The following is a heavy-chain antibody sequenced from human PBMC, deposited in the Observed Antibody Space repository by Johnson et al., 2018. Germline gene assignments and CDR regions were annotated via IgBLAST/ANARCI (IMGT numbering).Heavy chain of an antibody. CDR3: ARGYQSSSSLGAFDI. CDR2: IYYSGST. D-gene: IGHD6-6*01. J-gene: IGHJ3*02. Sequence: QVQLQESGPGLVKPSETLSLTCTVSGGSISSYYWSWIRQPPGKGLEWIGYIYYSGSTNYNPSLKSRVTISVDTSNNQFSLELSSVTAADTAVYYCARGYQSSSSLGAFDIWGQGTMVTVSS. CDR1: GGSISSYY. V-gene: IGHV4-59*01.